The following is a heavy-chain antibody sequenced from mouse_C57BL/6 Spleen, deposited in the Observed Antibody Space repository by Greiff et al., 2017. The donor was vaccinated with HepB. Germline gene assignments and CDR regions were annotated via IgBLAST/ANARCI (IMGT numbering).Heavy chain of an antibody. CDR3: ARGGGGDMDY. V-gene: IGHV1-80*01. J-gene: IGHJ4*01. CDR2: IYPGDGDT. Sequence: QVHVKQSGAELVKPGASVKISCKASGYAFSSYWMNWVKQRPGTGLEWIGQIYPGDGDTNYNGKFKGKATLTADKSSSTAYMQLSSLASDDSAVYCCARGGGGDMDYWGQGTSVTVSS. CDR1: GYAFSSYW.